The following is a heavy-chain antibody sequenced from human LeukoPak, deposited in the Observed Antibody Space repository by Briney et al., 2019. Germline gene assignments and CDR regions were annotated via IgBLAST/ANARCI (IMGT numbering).Heavy chain of an antibody. V-gene: IGHV1-8*01. CDR3: ARALRVAAAFGSY. D-gene: IGHD6-13*01. Sequence: ASVEFSCKASGYTFSSYDINWVRQAIGQGLEWMGWMNPNSGNTGYAQKFQGRVTMTRNTSISTAYMELSSLRSEDMAVYYCARALRVAAAFGSYWGQGTLVTVSS. CDR1: GYTFSSYD. CDR2: MNPNSGNT. J-gene: IGHJ4*02.